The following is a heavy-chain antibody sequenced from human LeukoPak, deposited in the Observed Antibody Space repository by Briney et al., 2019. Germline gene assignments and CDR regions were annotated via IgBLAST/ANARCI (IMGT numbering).Heavy chain of an antibody. V-gene: IGHV3-7*04. CDR2: IKEAGSEK. Sequence: GGSLRLSCAASGFTFSNYWMSWVRQAPGKGLEFMANIKEAGSEKYYVDSVKGRFTISRDNDKNSVRLQMNSLRAEETAVYYCARGGGMRSWYDFDYWGQGTLVTVSS. CDR3: ARGGGMRSWYDFDY. J-gene: IGHJ4*02. D-gene: IGHD6-13*01. CDR1: GFTFSNYW.